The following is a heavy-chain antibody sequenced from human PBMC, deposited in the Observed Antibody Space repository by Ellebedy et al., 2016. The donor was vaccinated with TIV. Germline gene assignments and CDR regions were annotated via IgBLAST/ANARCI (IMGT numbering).Heavy chain of an antibody. V-gene: IGHV3-7*01. Sequence: GESLKISCAASGFTFSKYWMSWVRQAPGKGLEWVATIMDAGNGKFFLDSVNGRFSISRDNANNFLYLQMNTLRVGDTAVYYCVREDGDSRGMDVWGQGTTVTVSS. CDR3: VREDGDSRGMDV. J-gene: IGHJ6*02. CDR2: IMDAGNGK. CDR1: GFTFSKYW.